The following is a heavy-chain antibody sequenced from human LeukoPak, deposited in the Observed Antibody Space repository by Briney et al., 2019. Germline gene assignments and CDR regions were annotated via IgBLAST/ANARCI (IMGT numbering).Heavy chain of an antibody. D-gene: IGHD3-16*02. Sequence: SETLSLTCAVSGSSITSDFFWGWIRQPPGKGLEWIATIYYSWGMYFNPSLTSRVTISLCASKNQFSLKMTSLTAADTAIYYCARIVTAGFFDYWGQGILVTVSS. CDR1: GSSITSDFF. CDR2: IYYSWGM. V-gene: IGHV4-38-2*01. CDR3: ARIVTAGFFDY. J-gene: IGHJ4*02.